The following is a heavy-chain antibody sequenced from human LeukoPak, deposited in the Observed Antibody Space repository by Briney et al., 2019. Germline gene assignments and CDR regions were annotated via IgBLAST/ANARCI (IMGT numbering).Heavy chain of an antibody. V-gene: IGHV4-39*07. Sequence: KSSETLSLTCTVSGGSISSSSYYWGWIRQPPGKGLEWIGSIYYSGSTCYNPSLKSRVSIPVDTSKNQFSLKLTSVTAADTAVYYCVRDIVVITPPRGRYFDYWGQGTLVTVSS. CDR2: IYYSGST. CDR3: VRDIVVITPPRGRYFDY. CDR1: GGSISSSSYY. D-gene: IGHD3-22*01. J-gene: IGHJ4*02.